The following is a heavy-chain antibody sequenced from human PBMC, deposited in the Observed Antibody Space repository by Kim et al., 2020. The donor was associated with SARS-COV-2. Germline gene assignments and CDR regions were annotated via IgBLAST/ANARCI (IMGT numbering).Heavy chain of an antibody. Sequence: GGSLRLSCAASGSTFSSYAMHWVRQAPGKGLEWVAVISYDGSNKYYADSVKGRFTISRDNSKNTLYLQMNSLRAEDTAVYYCARVQIVVVPAAELDYWGQGTLVTVSS. J-gene: IGHJ4*02. CDR1: GSTFSSYA. D-gene: IGHD2-2*01. V-gene: IGHV3-30*04. CDR3: ARVQIVVVPAAELDY. CDR2: ISYDGSNK.